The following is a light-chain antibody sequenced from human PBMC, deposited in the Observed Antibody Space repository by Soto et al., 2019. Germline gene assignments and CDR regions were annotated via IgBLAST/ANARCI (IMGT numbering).Light chain of an antibody. Sequence: EIVLTQSPGTLSLSPGERATLSCRASQSVYSQYLAWYQQKPGQAPRLLIYGTFNRATGIPDRFSGSGSGTDFTLTISRLEPEDSAVYYCQYYGSSLYSFAQGTKVDI. CDR1: QSVYSQY. CDR3: QYYGSSLYS. V-gene: IGKV3-20*01. J-gene: IGKJ2*03. CDR2: GTF.